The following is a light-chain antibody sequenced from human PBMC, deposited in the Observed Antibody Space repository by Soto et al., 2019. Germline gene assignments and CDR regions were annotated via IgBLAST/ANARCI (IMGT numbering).Light chain of an antibody. CDR2: DVA. J-gene: IGLJ1*01. CDR3: VSFTVHYSYV. CDR1: SSDVGGYNY. V-gene: IGLV2-11*01. Sequence: QSALTQPRSVSGSPGQSVTVSCTGSSSDVGGYNYVSWYQQHPGKAPKLLISDVANRASGVPDRFSGSKSGSTASLTISSLQAEDEADYYCVSFTVHYSYVFGTGTKLTVL.